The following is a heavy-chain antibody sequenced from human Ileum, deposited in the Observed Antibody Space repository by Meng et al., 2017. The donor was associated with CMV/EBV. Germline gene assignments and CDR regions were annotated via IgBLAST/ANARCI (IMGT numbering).Heavy chain of an antibody. CDR2: ISYDGSNK. D-gene: IGHD3-22*01. Sequence: QVQLVEAGGGGVQPGRSLRISWAASGFTFSTYAMHWVRQAPGKGLEWVAVISYDGSNKYYTDSVKGRFTISRDNSKNTLYLQMNSLRAEDTAVYYCARDGDTSGYFPRYWGQGTLVTVSS. CDR3: ARDGDTSGYFPRY. CDR1: GFTFSTYA. J-gene: IGHJ4*02. V-gene: IGHV3-30-3*01.